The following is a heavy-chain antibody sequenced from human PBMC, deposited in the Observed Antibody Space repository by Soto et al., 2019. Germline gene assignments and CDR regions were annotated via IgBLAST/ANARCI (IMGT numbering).Heavy chain of an antibody. J-gene: IGHJ4*02. CDR3: AKSPFWSGSYYFDY. Sequence: EVQLVESGGGLVQPGRSLRLSCAASGFTLDDYAMHWVRQAPGEGLEWVSGISWNSGSIGYADSVKGRFTISRDNAKNSLYLQMNSLRAEDTALYYCAKSPFWSGSYYFDYWGQGTLVTVSS. D-gene: IGHD3-3*01. V-gene: IGHV3-9*01. CDR1: GFTLDDYA. CDR2: ISWNSGSI.